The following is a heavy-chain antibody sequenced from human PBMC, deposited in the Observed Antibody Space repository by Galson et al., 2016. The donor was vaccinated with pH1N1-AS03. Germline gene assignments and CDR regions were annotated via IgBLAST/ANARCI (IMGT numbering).Heavy chain of an antibody. CDR1: GYSMTSGYF. Sequence: LSLTCTVFGYSMTSGYFWGWIRQPPGKGLEWIGSSYHTGSTYYNPSLKSRVSVSLDTSKGQFSLKLNSVTATDTAVYYCARQSRVLALFGEYPNAIDIWGQGTMVAVSS. D-gene: IGHD3-10*02. J-gene: IGHJ3*02. V-gene: IGHV4-38-2*02. CDR2: SYHTGST. CDR3: ARQSRVLALFGEYPNAIDI.